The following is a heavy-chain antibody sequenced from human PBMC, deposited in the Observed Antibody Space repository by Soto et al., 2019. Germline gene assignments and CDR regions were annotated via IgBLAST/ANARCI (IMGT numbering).Heavy chain of an antibody. D-gene: IGHD3-3*01. CDR1: GYTFTGYY. CDR2: INPNSGGT. V-gene: IGHV1-2*02. J-gene: IGHJ3*02. CDR3: ARVGAYDVWSGYQRAFDI. Sequence: ASVKVSCKASGYTFTGYYMHWVRQAPGQGLEWMGWINPNSGGTNYAQKFQGRVTMTRDTSISTAYMELSRLRSDDTAVYYCARVGAYDVWSGYQRAFDIWGQGTRVTV.